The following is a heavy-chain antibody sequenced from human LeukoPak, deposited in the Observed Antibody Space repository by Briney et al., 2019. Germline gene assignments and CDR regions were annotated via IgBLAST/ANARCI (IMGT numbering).Heavy chain of an antibody. CDR2: ISGSGGTT. CDR3: AKPSSIVIVPTALQRSLDY. Sequence: GGSLRLSCAASGFTFRNYAMTWVRQAPGQGLEWVSTISGSGGTTYYADSVKGRLSISRDNSKNTLSLQMNSLRAEDTAVYYCAKPSSIVIVPTALQRSLDYWGQGALVTVSS. V-gene: IGHV3-23*01. D-gene: IGHD2/OR15-2a*01. J-gene: IGHJ4*02. CDR1: GFTFRNYA.